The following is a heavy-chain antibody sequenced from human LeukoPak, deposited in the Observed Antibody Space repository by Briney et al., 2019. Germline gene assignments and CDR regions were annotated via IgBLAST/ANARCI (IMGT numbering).Heavy chain of an antibody. D-gene: IGHD2-8*01. V-gene: IGHV4-4*07. J-gene: IGHJ5*02. CDR3: AREYCTGPPPRFDP. CDR1: GGSISSYY. CDR2: IYTSGST. Sequence: SETLSLTCTVSGGSISSYYWSWIRQPAGKGLEWIGRIYTSGSTNYNPSLKSRVTMSVDTSKNQFSLKLSSVTAADAAVYYCAREYCTGPPPRFDPGGKGTRVTVSS.